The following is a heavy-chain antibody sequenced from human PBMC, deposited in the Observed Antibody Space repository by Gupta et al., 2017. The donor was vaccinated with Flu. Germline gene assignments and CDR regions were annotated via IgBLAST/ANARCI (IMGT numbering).Heavy chain of an antibody. CDR3: ASGVGATLDY. Sequence: QLQLQESGQGLVKHSETLSLTCTVSGGSISSSSYYWGWIRQPPGKGLEWIGSIYYSGSTYYNPSLKSRVTISVDTSKNQFSLKLSSVTAADTAVYYWASGVGATLDYWGQGTLVTVSS. J-gene: IGHJ4*02. D-gene: IGHD1-26*01. CDR2: IYYSGST. CDR1: GGSISSSSYY. V-gene: IGHV4-39*01.